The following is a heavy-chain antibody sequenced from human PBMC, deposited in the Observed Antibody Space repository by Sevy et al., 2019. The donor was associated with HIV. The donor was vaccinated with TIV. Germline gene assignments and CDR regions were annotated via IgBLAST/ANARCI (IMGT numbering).Heavy chain of an antibody. Sequence: ASVKVSCKASGYTFTNYGISWVRQAPGQGLEWMGWIGAYNGNTNYAQKLQGRVTLTTDTSTSTAYMELSSLRSEDTAIYYCARSISWYASFDFWGQGTLVTVSS. D-gene: IGHD6-13*01. J-gene: IGHJ4*02. V-gene: IGHV1-18*01. CDR1: GYTFTNYG. CDR2: IGAYNGNT. CDR3: ARSISWYASFDF.